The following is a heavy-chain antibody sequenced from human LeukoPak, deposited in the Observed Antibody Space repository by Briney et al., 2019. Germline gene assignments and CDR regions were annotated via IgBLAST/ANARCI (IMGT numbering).Heavy chain of an antibody. J-gene: IGHJ6*02. V-gene: IGHV3-23*01. CDR3: AKSVAIYFYYGLDV. D-gene: IGHD3-3*01. CDR2: SSGSGGST. CDR1: GFTFSSYA. Sequence: PGGSLRLSCAASGFTFSSYAMSWVRQTPGKGLEWVSASSGSGGSTYYADSVKGRFTISRHNSKNTLFLQMNSLRAEDTAPYYCAKSVAIYFYYGLDVWGQGTTVAVSS.